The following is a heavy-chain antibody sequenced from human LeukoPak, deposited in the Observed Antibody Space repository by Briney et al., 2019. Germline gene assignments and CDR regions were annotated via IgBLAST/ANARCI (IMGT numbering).Heavy chain of an antibody. CDR3: ATRGDYSDTSGNSYDALDI. Sequence: PSETLSLTCAVYGGSFSGYYWSWIRQPPGKGLEWIGEINHSGSTNYNPSLKSRVIVSADPSKTQFSLKLTSVTAADTAVYYCATRGDYSDTSGNSYDALDIWGQGTMVTVSS. CDR2: INHSGST. CDR1: GGSFSGYY. V-gene: IGHV4-34*01. J-gene: IGHJ3*02. D-gene: IGHD3-22*01.